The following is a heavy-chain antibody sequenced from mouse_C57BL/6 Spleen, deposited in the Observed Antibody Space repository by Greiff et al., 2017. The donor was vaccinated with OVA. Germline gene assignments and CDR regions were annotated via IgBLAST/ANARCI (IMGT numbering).Heavy chain of an antibody. Sequence: VQVVESGPGLVAPSQSLSITCTVSGFSLTSYGVSWVRQPPGKGLEWLGVIWGDGSTNYHSAPISTLSISKDNSKSQVFLKLNSLQTDDTAAYYCATLLLRDYYAMDYWGQGTSVTVSS. D-gene: IGHD1-1*01. CDR3: ATLLLRDYYAMDY. J-gene: IGHJ4*01. CDR1: GFSLTSYG. V-gene: IGHV2-3*01. CDR2: IWGDGST.